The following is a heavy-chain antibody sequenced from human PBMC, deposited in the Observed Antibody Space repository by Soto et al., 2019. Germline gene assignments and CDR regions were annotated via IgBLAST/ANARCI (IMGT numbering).Heavy chain of an antibody. Sequence: PGGSLRLSCAASGFTFSSYGMHWVRQAPGKGLEWVAVIWYDGSNKYYADSVKGRFTISRDNSKNTLYLQMNSLRAEDTGVYYCARENGDCSSTSCYWWGMGAMDVWGQGTTVTVSS. CDR1: GFTFSSYG. D-gene: IGHD2-2*03. CDR2: IWYDGSNK. J-gene: IGHJ6*02. CDR3: ARENGDCSSTSCYWWGMGAMDV. V-gene: IGHV3-33*01.